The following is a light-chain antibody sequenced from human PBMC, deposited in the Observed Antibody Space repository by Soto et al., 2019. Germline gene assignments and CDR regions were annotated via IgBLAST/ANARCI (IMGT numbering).Light chain of an antibody. CDR3: SSYTSSITLL. CDR1: SSDVGGYNY. J-gene: IGLJ2*01. Sequence: QSALTQPASVSGSPGQSITISCTGTSSDVGGYNYVSWYQQHPGKAPKLMIYEVSNRPSGVSDHFSGSKSGNTASLTISGLQAEDEADYYCSSYTSSITLLFGGGTKLTVL. CDR2: EVS. V-gene: IGLV2-14*01.